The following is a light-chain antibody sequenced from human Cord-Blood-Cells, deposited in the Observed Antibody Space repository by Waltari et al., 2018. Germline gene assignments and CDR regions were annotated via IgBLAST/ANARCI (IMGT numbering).Light chain of an antibody. CDR2: GAS. J-gene: IGKJ2*01. CDR1: QSVSSN. Sequence: EIVMTQSPATLSVYPGESATLSCRASQSVSSNLAWYLQKPGQAPRLLIYGASTRATGIPARFSGSGSGTEFTLTISSLQSEDFAVYYCQQYNNWPPYTFGQGTKLEIK. V-gene: IGKV3-15*01. CDR3: QQYNNWPPYT.